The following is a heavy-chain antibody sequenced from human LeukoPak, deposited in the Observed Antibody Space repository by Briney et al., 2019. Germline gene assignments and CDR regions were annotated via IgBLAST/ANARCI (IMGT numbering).Heavy chain of an antibody. CDR2: ISTSGGTT. Sequence: GGSLRLSCAASGFTFSDYYMNWIRQAPGKGLEWVSYISTSGGTTRYADSVKGRFTISRDDAKNSLYLQMNSLRAEDTAMYYCARVTTGAAEWGQGTLVTVSS. J-gene: IGHJ4*02. D-gene: IGHD1-1*01. V-gene: IGHV3-11*01. CDR3: ARVTTGAAE. CDR1: GFTFSDYY.